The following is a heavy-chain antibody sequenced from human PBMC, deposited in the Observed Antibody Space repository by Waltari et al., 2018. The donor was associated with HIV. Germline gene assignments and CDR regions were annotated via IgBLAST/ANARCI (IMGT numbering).Heavy chain of an antibody. J-gene: IGHJ4*02. Sequence: QVQLQESGPGLVKPSGTLSLTCAVSGGSIRSSNWWSWVRQPPGKGLEWIGEIYHSGSTNYNPSLKSRVTISVDKSKNQFSLKLSSVTAADTAVYYCARVSGWWELYYYFDYWGQGTLVTVSS. CDR2: IYHSGST. D-gene: IGHD1-26*01. V-gene: IGHV4-4*02. CDR1: GGSIRSSNW. CDR3: ARVSGWWELYYYFDY.